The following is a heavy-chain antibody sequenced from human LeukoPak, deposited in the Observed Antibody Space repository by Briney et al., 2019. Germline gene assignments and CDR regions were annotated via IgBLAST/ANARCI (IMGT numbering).Heavy chain of an antibody. D-gene: IGHD5-18*01. Sequence: SETLSLTCAVYGGSFSGYYWSWIRQPPGKGQEWIGEINHSGSTNYNPSLKSRVTISVDTSKNQFSLKLSSVTAADTAVYYCATLGYSYGTDYWGQGTLVTVSS. CDR1: GGSFSGYY. V-gene: IGHV4-34*01. J-gene: IGHJ4*02. CDR2: INHSGST. CDR3: ATLGYSYGTDY.